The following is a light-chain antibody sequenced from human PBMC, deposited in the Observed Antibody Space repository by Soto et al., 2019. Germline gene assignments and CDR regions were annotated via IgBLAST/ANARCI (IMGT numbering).Light chain of an antibody. Sequence: DIQMTQSPSSLSASVGDRVTITCRASQSISSYLNWYQQKPGKAPKLLIYAASSLQSGVPSMFSGSGSGTDFTPTISSLQPEDFATYYCQQSYSTPPFTFGPGTKVDIK. CDR3: QQSYSTPPFT. V-gene: IGKV1-39*01. J-gene: IGKJ3*01. CDR1: QSISSY. CDR2: AAS.